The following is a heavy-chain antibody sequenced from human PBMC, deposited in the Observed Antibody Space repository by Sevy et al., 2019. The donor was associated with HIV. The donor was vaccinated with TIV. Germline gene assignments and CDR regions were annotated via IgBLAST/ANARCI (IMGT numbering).Heavy chain of an antibody. CDR1: GFTFSTYW. J-gene: IGHJ4*02. CDR2: IKQDGTDT. V-gene: IGHV3-7*01. Sequence: GGSLRISCAASGFTFSTYWMTWVRQAPGKGLEWVANIKQDGTDTNYVDSVRGRFTISRDNGRNLLYLHMNSLRAEDTAVYFCARALADWGSFHYSSWGRGVLVTVSS. D-gene: IGHD3-16*01. CDR3: ARALADWGSFHYSS.